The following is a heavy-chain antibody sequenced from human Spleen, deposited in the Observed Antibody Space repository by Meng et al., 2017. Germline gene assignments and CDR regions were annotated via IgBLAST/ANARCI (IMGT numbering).Heavy chain of an antibody. J-gene: IGHJ3*02. CDR2: ISAYNGNT. D-gene: IGHD6-13*01. V-gene: IGHV1-18*01. CDR3: ARDNWEQQLYDAFDI. CDR1: GGTFSSYA. Sequence: ASVKVSCKASGGTFSSYAISWVRQAPGQGLEWMGWISAYNGNTNYAQKLQGRVTMTTDTSTSTAYMELRSLRSDDTAVYYCARDNWEQQLYDAFDIWGQGTMVTVSS.